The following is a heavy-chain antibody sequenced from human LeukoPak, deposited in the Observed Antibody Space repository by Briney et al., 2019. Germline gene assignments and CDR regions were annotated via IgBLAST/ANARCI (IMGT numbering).Heavy chain of an antibody. CDR2: IWFDGSNK. CDR3: ARDIVASDQNYYYYYGMDV. CDR1: GFTFSSYG. Sequence: GGSLRLSCAASGFTFSSYGMHWVRPAPGKGLEWVAVIWFDGSNKYYADSVKGRFTISRDNSKNTLYLQMNSLRAEDTAVYYCARDIVASDQNYYYYYGMDVWGQGTTVTVSS. D-gene: IGHD5-12*01. J-gene: IGHJ6*02. V-gene: IGHV3-33*01.